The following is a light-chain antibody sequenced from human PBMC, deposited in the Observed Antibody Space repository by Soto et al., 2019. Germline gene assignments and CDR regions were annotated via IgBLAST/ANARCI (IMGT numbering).Light chain of an antibody. CDR3: QQYDTYWT. V-gene: IGKV1-5*01. CDR2: DAS. CDR1: QNINSW. Sequence: DIQMTQTPSTVSASVGERVTITCRASQNINSWLAWYQQKPGSAPKVLIYDASSLESGVPSRFSGSRSETEFTLTISSLQPDDFATYYCQQYDTYWTFGQGTKVDIK. J-gene: IGKJ1*01.